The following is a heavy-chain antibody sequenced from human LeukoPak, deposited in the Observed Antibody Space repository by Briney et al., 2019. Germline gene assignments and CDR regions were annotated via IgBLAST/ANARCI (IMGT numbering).Heavy chain of an antibody. V-gene: IGHV3-23*01. J-gene: IGHJ4*02. CDR2: ISGSGGST. Sequence: GGSLRLSCAASGFTFSSYAMSWVRQAPGKGLEWVSAISGSGGSTYYADSVKGRFTIPRDNSKNTLYLQMNSLRAEDTAVYYCAKTGASGGSSWYPYWGQGTLVTVSS. D-gene: IGHD2-15*01. CDR1: GFTFSSYA. CDR3: AKTGASGGSSWYPY.